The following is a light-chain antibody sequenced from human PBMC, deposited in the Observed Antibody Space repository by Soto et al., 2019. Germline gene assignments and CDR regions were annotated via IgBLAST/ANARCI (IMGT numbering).Light chain of an antibody. V-gene: IGKV1-5*01. CDR3: QQDKSYKS. CDR1: QSINSQ. CDR2: GAS. J-gene: IGKJ1*01. Sequence: DIPMTQSPSTLSASVGDRVTITCRAGQSINSQLAWYQQKPGKAPKVLIYGASSLESGVPSRFSGSGSGTEFTLTISSLQPYDFATYYCQQDKSYKSFGQGNKVEIK.